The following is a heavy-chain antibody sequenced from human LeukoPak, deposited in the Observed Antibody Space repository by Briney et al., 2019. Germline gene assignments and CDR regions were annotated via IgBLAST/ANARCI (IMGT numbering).Heavy chain of an antibody. V-gene: IGHV4-39*01. D-gene: IGHD3-22*01. CDR1: GGSISSSSYY. Sequence: SETPSLPCTVSGGSISSSSYYWGWIRQPPGKGLEWNGRSYYSGSTYYNPSLKSRVTISVDTSKNQFYLKLSSVTAADTAVYYCARHRMYYYDSSGRGVADAFDIWGQGTMVTVSS. CDR2: SYYSGST. J-gene: IGHJ3*02. CDR3: ARHRMYYYDSSGRGVADAFDI.